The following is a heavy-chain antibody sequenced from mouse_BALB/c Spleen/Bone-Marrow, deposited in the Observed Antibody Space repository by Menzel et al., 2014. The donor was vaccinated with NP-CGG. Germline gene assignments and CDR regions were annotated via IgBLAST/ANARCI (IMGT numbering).Heavy chain of an antibody. D-gene: IGHD1-1*01. CDR3: ARENYGSSYGFAY. Sequence: DVQLQESGPELVKPGASMKISCKASGYSFTGYTMNWVKQSHGKNLEWIGLINPYNGGTSYNQKFKGKATLTVDKSSSTAYMALLSLTSEDSAVYYCARENYGSSYGFAYWGQGTLVTVSA. J-gene: IGHJ3*01. V-gene: IGHV1-18*01. CDR2: INPYNGGT. CDR1: GYSFTGYT.